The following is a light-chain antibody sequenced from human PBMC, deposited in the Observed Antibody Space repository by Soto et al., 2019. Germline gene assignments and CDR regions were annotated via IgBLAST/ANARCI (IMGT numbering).Light chain of an antibody. V-gene: IGKV3-20*01. CDR3: RQYGNSPRYT. CDR1: QRVSSGY. CDR2: GTS. J-gene: IGKJ2*01. Sequence: ESVVTQSPGTLSLSPGERATLSCRTSQRVSSGYLAWYQQKPGQAPRLLIYGTSSRATGIPERFSGSGSVTDFTLTISRLEPEDFAMYYCRQYGNSPRYTFGQGTNLEMK.